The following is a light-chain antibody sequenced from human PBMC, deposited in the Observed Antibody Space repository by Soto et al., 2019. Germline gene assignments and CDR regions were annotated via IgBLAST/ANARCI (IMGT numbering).Light chain of an antibody. CDR2: DVT. J-gene: IGLJ1*01. Sequence: QSVLTQPRSVSGSPGQSVTVSCTGTSSDVGAYNYVSWYQQHPGKAPKLMIYDVTERPSGVPDRFSGSKSGNTASLTISGLQAEDEADYYCCSYAGSDTLVFGTGTKVTVL. CDR3: CSYAGSDTLV. V-gene: IGLV2-11*01. CDR1: SSDVGAYNY.